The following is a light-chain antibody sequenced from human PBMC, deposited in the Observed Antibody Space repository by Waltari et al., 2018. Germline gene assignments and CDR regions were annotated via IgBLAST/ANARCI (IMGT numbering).Light chain of an antibody. V-gene: IGKV2D-29*01. Sequence: DVVMTQTPLSLSVTPGQPASISCKSSQRLLHSDGKTYLSWYLQKPGQPPQLLISEVSNRVSGVPDRFSGSVSGTDFTLKISRVEAEDVGVYYCMQIKQLPPWTFGQGTKVEIK. CDR2: EVS. CDR3: MQIKQLPPWT. J-gene: IGKJ1*01. CDR1: QRLLHSDGKTY.